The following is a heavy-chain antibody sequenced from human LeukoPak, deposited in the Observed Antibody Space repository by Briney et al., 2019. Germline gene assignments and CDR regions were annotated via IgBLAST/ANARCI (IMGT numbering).Heavy chain of an antibody. CDR1: GFTFSSYA. D-gene: IGHD6-19*01. Sequence: PGGSLRLSCAASGFTFSSYAMSWVRQAPGKGLEWVSAISGSGGSTYYADSVKGRFTISRDNSKNTLYLQMNSLRAEDTAVYYCAKYSSGWWSIEWFDPWGQGTLVTVSS. CDR2: ISGSGGST. J-gene: IGHJ5*02. CDR3: AKYSSGWWSIEWFDP. V-gene: IGHV3-23*01.